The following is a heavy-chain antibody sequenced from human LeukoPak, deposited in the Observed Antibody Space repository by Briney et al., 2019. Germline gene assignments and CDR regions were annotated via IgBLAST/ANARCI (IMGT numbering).Heavy chain of an antibody. CDR2: IRYDGSNK. D-gene: IGHD5-18*01. CDR1: GFTFTNYG. V-gene: IGHV3-30*02. CDR3: AKDRQLWSPGYYYMDV. Sequence: GGSLRLSCAASGFTFTNYGMHWVRQAPGKGLEWVTVIRYDGSNKYYADSVKGRFTISRDNSKNTLYLQMNSLRAEDTAVYFCAKDRQLWSPGYYYMDVWGKGTTVTVSS. J-gene: IGHJ6*03.